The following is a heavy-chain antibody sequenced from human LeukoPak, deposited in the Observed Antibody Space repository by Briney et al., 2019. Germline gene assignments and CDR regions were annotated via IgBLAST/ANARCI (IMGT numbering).Heavy chain of an antibody. CDR2: IIPILGIA. CDR1: GGTFSSYA. V-gene: IGHV1-69*04. Sequence: ASVKVSCKASGGTFSSYAISWVRQAPGQGLEWMGRIIPILGIANYAQKFQGRVTITADKSTSTAYMEPSSLRSEDTAVYYCARVAYHITGTGRTHDYWGQGTLVTVSS. J-gene: IGHJ4*02. CDR3: ARVAYHITGTGRTHDY. D-gene: IGHD1-7*01.